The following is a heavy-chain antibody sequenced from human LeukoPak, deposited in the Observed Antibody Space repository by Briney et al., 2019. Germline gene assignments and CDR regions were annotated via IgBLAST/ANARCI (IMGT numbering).Heavy chain of an antibody. D-gene: IGHD1-26*01. CDR1: GGSISSSIYF. CDR2: ISSSGRT. CDR3: ASSGLRSGSYYGY. Sequence: SETLSLTCTVSGGSISSSIYFWGWIRQPPGKGLEWIGSISSSGRTYYNPALKSRVTISVDTSKNQFSLKLSSVTAADTAVYYCASSGLRSGSYYGYWGQGTLVTVSS. J-gene: IGHJ4*02. V-gene: IGHV4-39*07.